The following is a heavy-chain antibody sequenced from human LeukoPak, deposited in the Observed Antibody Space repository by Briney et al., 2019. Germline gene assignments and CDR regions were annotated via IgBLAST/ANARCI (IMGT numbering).Heavy chain of an antibody. D-gene: IGHD3-22*01. CDR3: ATVGSGYYDSSGHFDY. CDR2: FDPEDGET. J-gene: IGHJ4*02. Sequence: ASVKVSCKVSGYTLTELSMHWVRQAPGKGLEWMGGFDPEDGETIYAQKFQGRVTMTEDTSTDTAYMELSSLRSEDTAVYYCATVGSGYYDSSGHFDYWGQGTLATVSS. V-gene: IGHV1-24*01. CDR1: GYTLTELS.